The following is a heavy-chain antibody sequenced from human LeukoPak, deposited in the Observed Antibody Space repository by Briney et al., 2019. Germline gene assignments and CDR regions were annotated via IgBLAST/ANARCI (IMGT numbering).Heavy chain of an antibody. CDR3: ARDQLKTGSYFDY. J-gene: IGHJ4*02. V-gene: IGHV3-21*01. CDR2: ISSSSSYM. Sequence: GGSLRLSCAASGFTFSSYSMNWVRQAPGKGLEWVPSISSSSSYMYYADSVKGRFTISRDNAKNSLYLQMNSLRAEDTAVYYCARDQLKTGSYFDYWGQGTLVTVSS. D-gene: IGHD3-10*01. CDR1: GFTFSSYS.